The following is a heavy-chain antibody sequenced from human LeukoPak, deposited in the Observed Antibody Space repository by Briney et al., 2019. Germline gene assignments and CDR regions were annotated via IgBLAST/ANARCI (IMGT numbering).Heavy chain of an antibody. Sequence: ASVKVSCKASGYTFTNYGISWVRQAPGQGLEWMGWISAYNANTNYAQKLQGRVTMTTDTFTSTAYMELRSLRSDDTAVYYCATLTMIVVVTTGYYGMDVWGQGTTVTVSS. CDR1: GYTFTNYG. CDR3: ATLTMIVVVTTGYYGMDV. CDR2: ISAYNANT. J-gene: IGHJ6*02. D-gene: IGHD3-22*01. V-gene: IGHV1-18*01.